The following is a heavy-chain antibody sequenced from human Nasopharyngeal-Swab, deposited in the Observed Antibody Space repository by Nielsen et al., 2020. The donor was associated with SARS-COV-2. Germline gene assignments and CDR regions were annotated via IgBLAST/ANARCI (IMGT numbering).Heavy chain of an antibody. CDR3: AVAWGEYSSSSKSNYYGMDV. CDR2: IDPSDSYT. J-gene: IGHJ6*02. D-gene: IGHD6-6*01. Sequence: VRQMPGKGLEWMGRIDPSDSYTNYSPSFQGHVTISADKSISTAYLQWSSLKASDTAMYYCAVAWGEYSSSSKSNYYGMDVWGQGTTVTSP. V-gene: IGHV5-10-1*01.